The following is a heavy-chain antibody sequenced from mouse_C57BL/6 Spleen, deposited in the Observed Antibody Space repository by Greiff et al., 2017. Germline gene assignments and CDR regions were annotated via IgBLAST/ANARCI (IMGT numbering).Heavy chain of an antibody. D-gene: IGHD2-1*01. CDR3: ARIYYGNPGGGFDY. J-gene: IGHJ2*01. V-gene: IGHV1-55*01. CDR1: GYTFTSYW. Sequence: VQLQQPGAELVKPGASVKMSCKASGYTFTSYWITWVKQRPGQGLEWIGDIYPGSGSTNYNEKFKSKATLTVDTSSSTAYMQLSSLTSEDSAVYYCARIYYGNPGGGFDYWGQGTTLTVSS. CDR2: IYPGSGST.